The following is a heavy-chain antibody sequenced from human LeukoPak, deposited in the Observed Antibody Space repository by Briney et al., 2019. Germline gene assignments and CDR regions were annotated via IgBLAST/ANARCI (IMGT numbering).Heavy chain of an antibody. V-gene: IGHV3-23*01. J-gene: IGHJ4*02. CDR2: ISGSGGST. CDR3: ATLYYRYYYFDY. Sequence: GGSLRLSHAASGFTFSSYAMSWARQAPGKGLEWVSAISGSGGSTYYADSVKGRFTISRDNSKNTLYLQMNSLRAEDTAVYYCATLYYRYYYFDYWGQGTLVTVSS. CDR1: GFTFSSYA. D-gene: IGHD3-10*01.